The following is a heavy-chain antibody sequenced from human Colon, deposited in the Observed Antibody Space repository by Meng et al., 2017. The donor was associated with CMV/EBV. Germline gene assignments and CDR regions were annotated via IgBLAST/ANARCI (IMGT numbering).Heavy chain of an antibody. V-gene: IGHV3-30*04. CDR2: ISYDGSNK. CDR3: AREGSRYDSSGYLYY. Sequence: FGFTFSRYAMPWVRQAPRKGLEWVAVISYDGSNKYYADSVKGRFTISRDNSKNTLYLQMNSLRAEDTAVYYCAREGSRYDSSGYLYYWGQGTLVTVSS. D-gene: IGHD3-22*01. J-gene: IGHJ4*02. CDR1: GFTFSRYA.